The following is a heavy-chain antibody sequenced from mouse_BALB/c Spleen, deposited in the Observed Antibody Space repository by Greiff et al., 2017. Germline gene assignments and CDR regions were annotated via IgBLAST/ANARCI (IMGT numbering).Heavy chain of an antibody. J-gene: IGHJ3*01. Sequence: VQLQQSGAELVKPGASVKLSCKASGYTFTSYYMYWVKQRPGQGLEWIGGINPSNGGTNFNEKFKSKATLTVDKSSSTAYMQLSSLTSEDSAVYYCTGLLAWFAYWGQGTLVTVSA. V-gene: IGHV1S81*02. CDR1: GYTFTSYY. CDR2: INPSNGGT. D-gene: IGHD2-3*01. CDR3: TGLLAWFAY.